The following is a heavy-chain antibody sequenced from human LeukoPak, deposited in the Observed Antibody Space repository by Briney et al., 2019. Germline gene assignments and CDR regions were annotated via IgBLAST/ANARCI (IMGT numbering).Heavy chain of an antibody. J-gene: IGHJ4*02. V-gene: IGHV3-7*05. Sequence: PGGSLRLSCAASGFTFSSHWMTWVRQAPGKGLEWVGNIKQDGSETYYVDSVRGRITISRDNAKKSLYLEMNSLRAEDTAVYYCAKRLTASDWYEVDYWGQGTLVTVSS. CDR2: IKQDGSET. CDR3: AKRLTASDWYEVDY. D-gene: IGHD6-19*01. CDR1: GFTFSSHW.